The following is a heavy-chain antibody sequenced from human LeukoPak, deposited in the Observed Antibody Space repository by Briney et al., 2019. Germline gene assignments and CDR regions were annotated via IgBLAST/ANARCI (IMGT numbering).Heavy chain of an antibody. Sequence: GGSLRLSCAASGFIFSSYAMSWVRQAPGRGLEWVSAISASGGGTYYADSVKGRFTISRDSSTNTLYLQMNSLTTEDTAVYYCAKDLTYHYETTGYSFDYWGQGTLVTVSS. CDR1: GFIFSSYA. CDR2: ISASGGGT. CDR3: AKDLTYHYETTGYSFDY. V-gene: IGHV3-23*01. D-gene: IGHD3-22*01. J-gene: IGHJ4*02.